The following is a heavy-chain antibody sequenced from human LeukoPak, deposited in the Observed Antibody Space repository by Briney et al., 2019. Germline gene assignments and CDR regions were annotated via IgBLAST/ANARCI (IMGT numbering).Heavy chain of an antibody. CDR3: ARETSTDAFDI. CDR2: FYNSGRS. CDR1: DDSISDYY. D-gene: IGHD6-6*01. J-gene: IGHJ3*02. V-gene: IGHV4-59*01. Sequence: SETLSLTCTVSDDSISDYYRGWIRQPPGKGLEWIGYFYNSGRSTYNPSLKSRVTISADTSKNHFSLKLNSVTTADTAVYYCARETSTDAFDIWGQGTMVTVSS.